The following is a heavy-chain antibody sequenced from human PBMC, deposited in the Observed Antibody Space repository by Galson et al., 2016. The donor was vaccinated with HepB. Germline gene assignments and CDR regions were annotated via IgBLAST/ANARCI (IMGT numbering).Heavy chain of an antibody. V-gene: IGHV3-33*01. Sequence: SLRLSCAASGFTFSNYVMHWVRQAPGKGLEWVADIWYDRSTEYYADSVKGRFTISRDNSKNTLYLQMNSQRAEDTAVYYCARGYCISNSCYASLNGYYYMGVWGKGTTVTVSS. CDR2: IWYDRSTE. D-gene: IGHD2-2*01. J-gene: IGHJ6*03. CDR3: ARGYCISNSCYASLNGYYYMGV. CDR1: GFTFSNYV.